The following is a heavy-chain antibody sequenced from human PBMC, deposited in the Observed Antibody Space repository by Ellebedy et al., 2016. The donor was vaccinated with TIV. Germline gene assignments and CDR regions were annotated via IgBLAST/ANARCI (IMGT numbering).Heavy chain of an antibody. Sequence: GESLKISXKGSGYRFTDYWIGWVRQMPGKDLEWMGIIYPGDSDITYSPSFQGQVIISTDKSISTAYLQWSSLKASDTAMYYCARRRTRLTATDYWGQGTLVTVSS. CDR2: IYPGDSDI. CDR3: ARRRTRLTATDY. D-gene: IGHD4-17*01. J-gene: IGHJ4*02. V-gene: IGHV5-51*01. CDR1: GYRFTDYW.